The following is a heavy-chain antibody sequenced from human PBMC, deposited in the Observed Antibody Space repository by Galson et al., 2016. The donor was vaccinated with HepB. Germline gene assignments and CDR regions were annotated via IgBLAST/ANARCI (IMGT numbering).Heavy chain of an antibody. Sequence: SLRLSCAASGFPFSNAWMGWVRQAPGKGLEWVGRIKRKTDGGTTDYAAPVKGSFSISRADSKNTLSLQMTSLKTEDTAVYYCRDGIDDWGQGTTVTVSS. V-gene: IGHV3-15*01. CDR3: RDGIDD. CDR2: IKRKTDGGTT. CDR1: GFPFSNAW. J-gene: IGHJ6*02.